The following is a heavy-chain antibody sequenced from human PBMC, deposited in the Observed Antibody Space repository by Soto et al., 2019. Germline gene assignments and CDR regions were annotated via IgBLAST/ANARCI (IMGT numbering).Heavy chain of an antibody. CDR2: VNHSGST. J-gene: IGHJ4*02. D-gene: IGHD3-10*01. Sequence: QVQLQQWGAGLLKPSETLSLPCAVYGGSFSGYYWTWIRQPPGTGLEWIGEVNHSGSTNYNPSLKRRVTLSVDTSKNQFSLKLTYVTAADTAVYYCARDKITCLFDYWGQGTLVTVSS. CDR3: ARDKITCLFDY. CDR1: GGSFSGYY. V-gene: IGHV4-34*01.